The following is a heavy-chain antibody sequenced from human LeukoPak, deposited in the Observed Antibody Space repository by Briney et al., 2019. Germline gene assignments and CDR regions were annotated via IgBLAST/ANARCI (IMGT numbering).Heavy chain of an antibody. Sequence: GGSLRLSCTASGFPFSNYAMSWVRQAPGKGLEWVSAIGGSGGSTYYADSVKGRFTISRDNSKNTLYLQMNSLGAEDTALYYWAVPQFHYFAWFPPPLGYWGQGSLVTVSS. V-gene: IGHV3-23*01. CDR3: AVPQFHYFAWFPPPLGY. D-gene: IGHD3-9*01. CDR2: IGGSGGST. CDR1: GFPFSNYA. J-gene: IGHJ4*02.